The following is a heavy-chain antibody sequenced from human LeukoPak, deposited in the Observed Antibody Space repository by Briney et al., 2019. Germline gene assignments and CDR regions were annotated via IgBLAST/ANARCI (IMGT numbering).Heavy chain of an antibody. CDR2: ISYDGSNK. V-gene: IGHV3-30*04. Sequence: PGGSLRLSCAASGFTFSSYAMHWVRQAPGKGLEWVAVISYDGSNKYYADSVKGRFTISRDNSKNTLYLQMNSLRHEDTAVYYCARVFGRQLPDYWGQGTLVTVSS. D-gene: IGHD1-26*01. J-gene: IGHJ4*02. CDR3: ARVFGRQLPDY. CDR1: GFTFSSYA.